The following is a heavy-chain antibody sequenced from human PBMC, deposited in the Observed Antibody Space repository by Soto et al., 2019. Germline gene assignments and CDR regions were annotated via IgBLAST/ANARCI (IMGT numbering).Heavy chain of an antibody. V-gene: IGHV3-15*01. Sequence: EVQLVESGGGLAKTGGSLRLSCAASGFTFSNDWMNWVRQAPGKGLEWVARIKTVTDGGTTDYAVPVKGRFFISRDDSKSTLYLQMNSLKTEDPAIYYCMTHAVIYSRGHWGQGTLVTVAS. CDR3: MTHAVIYSRGH. D-gene: IGHD6-25*01. CDR1: GFTFSNDW. J-gene: IGHJ4*02. CDR2: IKTVTDGGTT.